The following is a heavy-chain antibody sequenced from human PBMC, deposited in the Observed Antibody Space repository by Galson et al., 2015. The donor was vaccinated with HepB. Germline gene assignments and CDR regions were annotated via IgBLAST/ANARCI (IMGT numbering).Heavy chain of an antibody. Sequence: SLRLSCAASGFTFSSYAMHWVRQAPGKGLEWVAVISYDGGNKYYADSVKGRFTISRDNSKNTLYLQMNSLRAEDTAVYYCARDQYSSGGLDYWGQGTLVTVSS. D-gene: IGHD6-19*01. CDR3: ARDQYSSGGLDY. V-gene: IGHV3-30*04. CDR2: ISYDGGNK. CDR1: GFTFSSYA. J-gene: IGHJ4*02.